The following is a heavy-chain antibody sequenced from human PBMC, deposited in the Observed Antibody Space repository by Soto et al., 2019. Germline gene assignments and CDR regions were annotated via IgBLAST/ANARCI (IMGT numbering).Heavy chain of an antibody. CDR3: ARKRYFDS. D-gene: IGHD1-1*01. CDR1: GFSVRNNY. J-gene: IGHJ4*02. V-gene: IGHV3-53*01. CDR2: LYSSGDT. Sequence: PGGSLRLSCEASGFSVRNNYMSWVRQAPGKGLEWVSILYSSGDTFYADSVRGRFTISKDISKNTLYLQMSSLSAEDTAVYYCARKRYFDSWGQGTLVTVSS.